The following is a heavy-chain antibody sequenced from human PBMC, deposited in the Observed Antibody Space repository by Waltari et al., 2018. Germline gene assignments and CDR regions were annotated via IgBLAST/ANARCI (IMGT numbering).Heavy chain of an antibody. Sequence: KKPGSSVKVSCKASGGTFSSYAISWVRQTPGQGLEWMGGIIPIFGTANYAQKFQGRVTITTDESTSTAYMELSSLRSEDTALYYCARDSDDYVGQGVLDYWGQGTLVSVSS. J-gene: IGHJ4*02. D-gene: IGHD3-10*02. V-gene: IGHV1-69*05. CDR1: GGTFSSYA. CDR3: ARDSDDYVGQGVLDY. CDR2: IIPIFGTA.